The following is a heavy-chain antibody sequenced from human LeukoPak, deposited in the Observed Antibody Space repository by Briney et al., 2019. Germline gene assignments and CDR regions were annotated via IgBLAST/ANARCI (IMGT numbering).Heavy chain of an antibody. CDR1: GYSISTGYY. D-gene: IGHD5-12*01. J-gene: IGHJ4*02. CDR2: IYHSGTT. CDR3: ARDGGYGGYDDY. V-gene: IGHV4-38-2*02. Sequence: SETLSLTCTVSGYSISTGYYWGWIRQPPGKGLEWIGSIYHSGTTYYNPSLKSRVTISVDTSKNQFSLKLNSVTAADTAVYYCARDGGYGGYDDYWGQGNLVTVSS.